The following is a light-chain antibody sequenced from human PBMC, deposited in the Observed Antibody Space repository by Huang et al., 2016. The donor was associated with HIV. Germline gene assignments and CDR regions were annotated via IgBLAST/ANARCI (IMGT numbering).Light chain of an antibody. V-gene: IGKV3-15*01. CDR1: RSVSTN. CDR2: GSS. CDR3: HQYNNWLLS. Sequence: EIVMTQSPATLSVSPGQRVTLSCRANRSVSTNLAWYQQGHGQAPRLLIYGSSTRARGIPARFSGSGSGTDFSLTISSLQSEDFALYYCHQYNNWLLSFGGGTRV. J-gene: IGKJ4*01.